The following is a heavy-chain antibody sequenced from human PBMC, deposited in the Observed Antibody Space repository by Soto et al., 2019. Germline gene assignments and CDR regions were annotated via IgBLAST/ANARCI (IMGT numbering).Heavy chain of an antibody. CDR3: ARETLRDAIDI. V-gene: IGHV3-48*03. CDR1: GFDFRSYE. J-gene: IGHJ3*02. CDR2: IRANDESI. Sequence: SLRLSFLSSGFDFRSYEMNWVRQAPGKGLEWVSNIRANDESIYYADSVKGRVSVSRDNAKNSLFLEMNSLRVDDTAVYYCARETLRDAIDIWGQGTMVTVS.